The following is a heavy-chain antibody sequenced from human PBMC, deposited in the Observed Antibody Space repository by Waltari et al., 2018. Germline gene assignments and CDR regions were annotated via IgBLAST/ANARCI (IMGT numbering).Heavy chain of an antibody. CDR2: ISYDGMNT. D-gene: IGHD4-17*01. Sequence: QVHLVESGGDVVQPGRSLRLSCTASGYLFRDYAMHGVRQAPGKGLEWVALISYDGMNTKYTSSVEGRFTISRDNTKNTLFLQMNSLRVDDTAVYYCAKDDYGDEYFQHWGQGTLLIVSS. V-gene: IGHV3-30*18. CDR1: GYLFRDYA. J-gene: IGHJ1*01. CDR3: AKDDYGDEYFQH.